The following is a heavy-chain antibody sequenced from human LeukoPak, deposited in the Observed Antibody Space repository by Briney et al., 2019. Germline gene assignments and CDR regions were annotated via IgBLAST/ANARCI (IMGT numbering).Heavy chain of an antibody. CDR1: GFTVRRNY. CDR3: ARDIVSYYDSSGQPI. V-gene: IGHV3-21*01. CDR2: ISSSSSYI. Sequence: GGSLRLSCAASGFTVRRNYMSWVRQAPGKGLEWVSSISSSSSYIYYADSVKGRFTISRDNAKNSLYLQMNSLRAEDTAVYYCARDIVSYYDSSGQPIWGQGTLVTVSS. J-gene: IGHJ4*02. D-gene: IGHD3-22*01.